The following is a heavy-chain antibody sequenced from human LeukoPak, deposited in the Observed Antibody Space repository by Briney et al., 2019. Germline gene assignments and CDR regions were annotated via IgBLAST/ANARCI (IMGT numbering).Heavy chain of an antibody. V-gene: IGHV4-34*01. CDR1: GGSFSGYY. Sequence: SSETLSLTCAVYGGSFSGYYWSWIRQPPGKGLEWIGEINHSGSTNYNPSLKSRVTISLATSKNQFSLKLSSVTAADTAVYYCARVSVVYGMDVWGRGTTVTVSS. J-gene: IGHJ6*02. CDR3: ARVSVVYGMDV. CDR2: INHSGST.